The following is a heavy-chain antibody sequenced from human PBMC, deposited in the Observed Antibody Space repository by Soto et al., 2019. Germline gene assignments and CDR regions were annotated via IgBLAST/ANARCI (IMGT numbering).Heavy chain of an antibody. CDR2: ISWNSGSR. CDR1: GFTFNDYS. CDR3: AKDLRSSSWYSISFFDY. V-gene: IGHV3-9*01. D-gene: IGHD6-13*01. J-gene: IGHJ4*02. Sequence: EVQLVESGGGLVQPGRSLRLTCAASGFTFNDYSMHWVRQAPGKGLEWVSGISWNSGSRGYAHSVQGRFTISRDSAKNSLYLQMNSLKPEDTALYYCAKDLRSSSWYSISFFDYWGQGALVTVSS.